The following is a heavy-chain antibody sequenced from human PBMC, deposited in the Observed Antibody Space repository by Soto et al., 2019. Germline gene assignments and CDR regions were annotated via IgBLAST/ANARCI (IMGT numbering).Heavy chain of an antibody. CDR1: GYSVSNNSAA. CDR2: TYYRSKWFN. CDR3: EREGRLAAYIFHNSFDP. Sequence: SQTRSLTCAISGYSVSNNSAAWDWIRQCPSRGLECLGRTYYRSKWFNNYALSVKGRITINQDTSKNQFSLQLNSVTPEDTPVYYCEREGRLAAYIFHNSFDPWGKGTTLTVSS. V-gene: IGHV6-1*01. J-gene: IGHJ5*02. D-gene: IGHD3-3*02.